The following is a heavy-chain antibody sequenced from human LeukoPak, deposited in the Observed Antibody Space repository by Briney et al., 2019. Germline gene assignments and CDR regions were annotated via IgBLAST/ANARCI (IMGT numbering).Heavy chain of an antibody. CDR1: RGSISSYY. Sequence: PSETLSLTCTISRGSISSYYWSWIRQPPGKGLEWVGYISTSGSTNYNPSLKSRVTISADTSKNQFSLNLSSVTAADTAVYYCARRRSTGTTGYFDYWRQGTLVTVSS. CDR2: ISTSGST. V-gene: IGHV4-4*09. J-gene: IGHJ4*02. CDR3: ARRRSTGTTGYFDY. D-gene: IGHD1-1*01.